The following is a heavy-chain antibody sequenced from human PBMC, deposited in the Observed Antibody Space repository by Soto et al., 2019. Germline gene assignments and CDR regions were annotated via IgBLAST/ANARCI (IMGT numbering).Heavy chain of an antibody. CDR3: AKDSRWELRYNWFDP. Sequence: EVQLLESGGGLVQPGGSLRLSCAASGFTFSSYAMSWVRQAPGKGLEWVSAISGSGGSTYYADSVKGRFTISRDNSKNTLYLQMNSLRAEDTAVYYYAKDSRWELRYNWFDPWGQGTLVTVSS. D-gene: IGHD1-26*01. CDR2: ISGSGGST. CDR1: GFTFSSYA. V-gene: IGHV3-23*01. J-gene: IGHJ5*02.